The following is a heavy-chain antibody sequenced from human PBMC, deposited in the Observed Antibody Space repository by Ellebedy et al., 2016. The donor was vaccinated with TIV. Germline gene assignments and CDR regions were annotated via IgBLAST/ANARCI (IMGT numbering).Heavy chain of an antibody. Sequence: GESLKISCEASGYNFSIYWLGWVRQMPGKGLESLGVIYPGDSDTKYSPSFQGQVTISADKSINTAYLQWSSLKSSDTAIYYCARRGNSGYEHSWFDSWGQGTLVTVSS. CDR2: IYPGDSDT. CDR1: GYNFSIYW. CDR3: ARRGNSGYEHSWFDS. D-gene: IGHD5-12*01. V-gene: IGHV5-51*01. J-gene: IGHJ5*01.